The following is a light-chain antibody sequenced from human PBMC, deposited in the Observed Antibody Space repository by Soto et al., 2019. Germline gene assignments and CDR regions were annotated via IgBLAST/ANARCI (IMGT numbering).Light chain of an antibody. V-gene: IGLV2-8*01. CDR1: SSDVGGYNY. CDR2: RVS. CDR3: SSYADSHTVV. J-gene: IGLJ2*01. Sequence: QSALTQPPSASGSPGQSVTISCIGTSSDVGGYNYVSWYQQLPGKAPNLLIYRVSERPSGVPDRFSGSKSGNTASLTDPGLQAEDEGDYYCSSYADSHTVVFGGASKLTVL.